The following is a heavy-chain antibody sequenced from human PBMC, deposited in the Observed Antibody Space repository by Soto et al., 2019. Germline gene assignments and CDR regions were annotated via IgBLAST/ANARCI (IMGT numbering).Heavy chain of an antibody. V-gene: IGHV3-23*01. Sequence: EVQLLESGGGLVQPGGSLRLSCAASGFTFSSYAMSWVRQAPGKGLEWVSAISGSGGSTYYADSVKGRFTISRDNSKSTLYLQMNSLRAEDTAGYYCAKSDRGWFGPFDPWGQGTLVTVSS. CDR3: AKSDRGWFGPFDP. D-gene: IGHD3-16*01. CDR1: GFTFSSYA. CDR2: ISGSGGST. J-gene: IGHJ5*02.